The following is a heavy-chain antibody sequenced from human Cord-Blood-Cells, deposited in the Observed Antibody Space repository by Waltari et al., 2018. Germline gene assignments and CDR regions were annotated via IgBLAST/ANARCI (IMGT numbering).Heavy chain of an antibody. CDR2: VLPIFSTA. V-gene: IGHV1-69*06. CDR1: GGTFSSYA. Sequence: QVQLVQSGAEVKKPGSSVKVSCKASGGTFSSYAISWVRQAPGKGVEWMGGVLPIFSTANYAQKFQGRVTMTAYKSTSTAYMELSSLRSEDTAVYYCARRVPAYCGGDCYAFDIWGQGTMVTVSS. J-gene: IGHJ3*02. D-gene: IGHD2-21*01. CDR3: ARRVPAYCGGDCYAFDI.